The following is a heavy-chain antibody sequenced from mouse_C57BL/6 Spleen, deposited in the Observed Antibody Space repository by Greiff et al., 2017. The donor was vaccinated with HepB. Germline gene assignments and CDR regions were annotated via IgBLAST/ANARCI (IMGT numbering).Heavy chain of an antibody. J-gene: IGHJ3*01. Sequence: EVQVVESGGGLVKPGGSLKLSCAASGFTFSSYAMSWVRQTPEKRLEWVATISDGGSYTYYPDNVKGRFTISRDNAKNNLYLQMSHLKSEDTAKYYCARRSDSQAGFAYWGQGTLVTVSA. CDR1: GFTFSSYA. V-gene: IGHV5-4*01. CDR2: ISDGGSYT. CDR3: ARRSDSQAGFAY. D-gene: IGHD3-3*01.